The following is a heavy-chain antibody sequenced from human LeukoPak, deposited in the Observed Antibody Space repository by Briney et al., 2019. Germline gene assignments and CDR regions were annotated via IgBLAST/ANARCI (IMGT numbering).Heavy chain of an antibody. Sequence: GGSLRLSCAVSGFTFNSYAMSWVRQAPGKGLEWVSVIYSGGSTYYADSVKGRFTISRDNSKNTLYLQMNSLRAEDTAVYYCARVLREYYYDSSGYFDYWGQGTLVTVSS. V-gene: IGHV3-53*01. D-gene: IGHD3-22*01. CDR3: ARVLREYYYDSSGYFDY. CDR1: GFTFNSYA. CDR2: IYSGGST. J-gene: IGHJ4*02.